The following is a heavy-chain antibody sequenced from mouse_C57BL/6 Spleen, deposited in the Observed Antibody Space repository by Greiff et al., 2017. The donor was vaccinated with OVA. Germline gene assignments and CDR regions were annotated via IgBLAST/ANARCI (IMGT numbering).Heavy chain of an antibody. CDR2: IYPGNSDT. CDR1: GYTFTSYW. D-gene: IGHD2-4*01. V-gene: IGHV1-5*01. J-gene: IGHJ4*01. Sequence: EVKLVESGTVLARPGASVKMSCKTSGYTFTSYWMHWVKQRPGQGLEWIGAIYPGNSDTSYNQKFKGKAKLTAVTSASTAYMELSSLTNEDSAVYYCTRFDYDPNYYAMDYWGQGTSVTVSS. CDR3: TRFDYDPNYYAMDY.